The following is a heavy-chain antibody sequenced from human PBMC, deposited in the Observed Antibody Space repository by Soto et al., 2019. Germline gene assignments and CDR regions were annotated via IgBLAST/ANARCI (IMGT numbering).Heavy chain of an antibody. CDR1: GASVSGNSAA. CDR3: ARDAYGLSSSWYYGWFDP. J-gene: IGHJ5*02. V-gene: IGHV6-1*01. Sequence: PPQTLSLTCAISGASVSGNSAAWNVIRQSPSRGLEWLGRTYYRSKWYNDYAVSVKSRITINPDTSKNQSSLQLNSVTPEDTAVYYCARDAYGLSSSWYYGWFDPWGQGTLVTVSS. CDR2: TYYRSKWYN. D-gene: IGHD6-13*01.